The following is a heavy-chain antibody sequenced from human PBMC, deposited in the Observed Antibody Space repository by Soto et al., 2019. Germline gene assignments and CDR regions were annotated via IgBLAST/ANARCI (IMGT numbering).Heavy chain of an antibody. CDR2: INPNSGGT. J-gene: IGHJ6*02. CDR1: GYTFTVCY. CDR3: ARWSRYDFWSGYTDYGMDV. V-gene: IGHV1-2*04. D-gene: IGHD3-3*01. Sequence: VASVKVSCKASGYTFTVCYMHWVRQAPGQGLEWMGWINPNSGGTNYAQKFQGWVTMTRDTSISTAYMELSRLRSDDTAVYYCARWSRYDFWSGYTDYGMDVWGQGTTVTVSS.